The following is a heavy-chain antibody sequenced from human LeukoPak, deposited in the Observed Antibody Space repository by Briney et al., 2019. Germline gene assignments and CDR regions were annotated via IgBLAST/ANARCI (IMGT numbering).Heavy chain of an antibody. CDR2: INSDGSRT. J-gene: IGHJ4*02. V-gene: IGHV3-74*01. CDR3: ARGSWSAADTNIDY. Sequence: AGFLRLSCAASGFTLSTYWMHWVRQGPGKGLVWVSCINSDGSRTTYADSVKGRFTISRDNAKNTLYLQMNTLRVEDTAVYYCARGSWSAADTNIDYWGQGTLVTVSS. D-gene: IGHD6-13*01. CDR1: GFTLSTYW.